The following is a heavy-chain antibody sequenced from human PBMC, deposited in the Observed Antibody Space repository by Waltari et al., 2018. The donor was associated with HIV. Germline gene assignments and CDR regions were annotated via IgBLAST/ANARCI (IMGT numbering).Heavy chain of an antibody. CDR1: GFSCTSSW. Sequence: EVRLEESGGGLVQPGGSLRLSCAASGFSCTSSWMHWVRQVPGKRPEWVSRINTDGTYTNYADAVRGRCSNSRDNAKNTLYLQMNSLKVEDTAVYFCAVPRCNRANCHFASWGQGTLVTVSS. V-gene: IGHV3-74*01. CDR3: AVPRCNRANCHFAS. J-gene: IGHJ4*02. D-gene: IGHD1-1*01. CDR2: INTDGTYT.